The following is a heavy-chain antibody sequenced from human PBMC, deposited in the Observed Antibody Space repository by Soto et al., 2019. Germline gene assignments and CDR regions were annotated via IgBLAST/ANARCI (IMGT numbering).Heavy chain of an antibody. CDR2: IFYSGST. V-gene: IGHV4-39*01. J-gene: IGHJ5*02. Sequence: LSLTCTVSGGSISNSNNYWGWIRQPPGKGLEWIGSIFYSGSTYYNPSLKSRVTISVDTSNSQFSLQLSSVTAADTAVYYCARHPPLWLPWFDPWGQGTTVTVSS. CDR1: GGSISNSNNY. D-gene: IGHD5-18*01. CDR3: ARHPPLWLPWFDP.